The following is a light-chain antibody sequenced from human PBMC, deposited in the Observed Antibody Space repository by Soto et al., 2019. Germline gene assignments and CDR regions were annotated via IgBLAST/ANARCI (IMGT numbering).Light chain of an antibody. CDR1: QSLSSSY. J-gene: IGKJ1*01. CDR3: QEYGSSPT. Sequence: EIVLTQSPGTLSLSPGERVTLFCRASQSLSSSYLAWYQQKPGQAPRLLIYGASNRATGIPVRFSGSKSGTDFTLTISRLEPEDFAVYYCQEYGSSPTFGQGTKVDIK. CDR2: GAS. V-gene: IGKV3-20*01.